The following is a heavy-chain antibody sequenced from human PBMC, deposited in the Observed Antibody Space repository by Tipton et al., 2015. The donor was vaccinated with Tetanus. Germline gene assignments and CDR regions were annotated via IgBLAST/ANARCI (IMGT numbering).Heavy chain of an antibody. CDR2: IFHDGTT. CDR3: ASHLGACTSTSCQPFAY. J-gene: IGHJ4*02. CDR1: GVSISTSDW. D-gene: IGHD2-2*01. V-gene: IGHV4-4*02. Sequence: TLSLTCAVSGVSISTSDWWSWVRQPPGKGLEWIGEIFHDGTTKYNPSLKSRVTISVDKSKSQFPLKWTSVTAADTAVYYCASHLGACTSTSCQPFAYWGQGTLVTVSS.